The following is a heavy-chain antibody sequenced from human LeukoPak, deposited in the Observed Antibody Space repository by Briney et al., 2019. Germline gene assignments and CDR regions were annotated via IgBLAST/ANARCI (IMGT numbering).Heavy chain of an antibody. V-gene: IGHV4-39*01. CDR3: ARQATVTKRVWFDP. CDR1: GGSISISTHF. J-gene: IGHJ5*02. CDR2: IYYSGST. Sequence: SETLSLTCTVSGGSISISTHFWAWIRQPPGKGLEWIGSIYYSGSTYYNPSLKSRVTISVDTSKNQFSLKLSSVTAADTAVYYCARQATVTKRVWFDPWGQGTLVTVSS. D-gene: IGHD4-17*01.